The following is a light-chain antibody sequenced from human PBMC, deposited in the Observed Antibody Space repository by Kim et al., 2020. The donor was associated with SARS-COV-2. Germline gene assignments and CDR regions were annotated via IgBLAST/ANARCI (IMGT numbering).Light chain of an antibody. Sequence: PGERAPLSCRASQSVSGTYLAWYQQKPGQAPRLLIYGASSRATGIPDRISGSGSGTDFTLTISRLEPEDFAVDYCQQYGSSSRWTFGQGTKVDIK. J-gene: IGKJ1*01. CDR1: QSVSGTY. CDR3: QQYGSSSRWT. V-gene: IGKV3-20*01. CDR2: GAS.